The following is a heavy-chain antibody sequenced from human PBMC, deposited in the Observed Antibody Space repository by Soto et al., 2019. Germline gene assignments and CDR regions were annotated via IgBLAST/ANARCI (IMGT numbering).Heavy chain of an antibody. V-gene: IGHV4-59*08. Sequence: SETLSLTCTVSGGSISSYYWSWIRQPPGKGLEWIGYIYYSGSTNYNPSLKSRVTISVDTSKNQFSLKLSSVTAADTAVYYCARLVHGDYVPYYYYMDVWGKGTTVTVSS. CDR3: ARLVHGDYVPYYYYMDV. D-gene: IGHD4-17*01. CDR1: GGSISSYY. J-gene: IGHJ6*03. CDR2: IYYSGST.